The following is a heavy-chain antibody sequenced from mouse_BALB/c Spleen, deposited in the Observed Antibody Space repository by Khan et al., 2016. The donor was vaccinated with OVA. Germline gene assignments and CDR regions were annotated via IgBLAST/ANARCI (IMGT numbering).Heavy chain of an antibody. CDR2: TNTYTGEP. D-gene: IGHD2-10*01. Sequence: QIQLVQSGPELKKPGETVKISCKASGYTFTKFGMNWVKQAPGKGLEWMGWTNTYTGEPTYVDDFKGRFAFSMENSASTAYLQINNLKDEDTATYFCARPPYFSCPMAYWGQGTSVTVSS. CDR1: GYTFTKFG. J-gene: IGHJ4*01. CDR3: ARPPYFSCPMAY. V-gene: IGHV9-3-1*01.